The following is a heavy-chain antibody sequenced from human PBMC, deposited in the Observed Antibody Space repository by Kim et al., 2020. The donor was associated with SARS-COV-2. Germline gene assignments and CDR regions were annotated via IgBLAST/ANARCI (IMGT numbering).Heavy chain of an antibody. D-gene: IGHD1-1*01. Sequence: GGSLRLSCAATGFTFSTYSMNWVRQAPGKGLEWVSSISRSSNSIYSADSVKGRFTISRDNAKNSLYLQMSIMRAEDTAVYYCARDRTTGTTYGFDSWGQGTLVTVSS. CDR2: ISRSSNSI. CDR3: ARDRTTGTTYGFDS. V-gene: IGHV3-21*01. J-gene: IGHJ4*02. CDR1: GFTFSTYS.